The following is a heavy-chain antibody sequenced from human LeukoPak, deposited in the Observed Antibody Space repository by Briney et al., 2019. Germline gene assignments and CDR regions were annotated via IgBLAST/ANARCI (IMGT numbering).Heavy chain of an antibody. CDR1: GYSISSGYY. V-gene: IGHV4-38-2*02. CDR3: ARGFPSYDFWSGYRYYYYYYMDV. D-gene: IGHD3-3*01. Sequence: SETLSLTCTVSGYSISSGYYWSWIRQPPGKGLEWIGEINHSGSTNYNPSLKSRVTISVDTSKNQFSLKLSSVTAADTAVYYCARGFPSYDFWSGYRYYYYYYMDVWGKGTTVTVSS. J-gene: IGHJ6*03. CDR2: INHSGST.